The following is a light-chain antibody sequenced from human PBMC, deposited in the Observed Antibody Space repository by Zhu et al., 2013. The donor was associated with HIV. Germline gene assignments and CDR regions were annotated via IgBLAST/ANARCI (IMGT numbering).Light chain of an antibody. J-gene: IGKJ3*01. V-gene: IGKV4-1*01. CDR3: QQYVTTPFT. CDR2: WAS. Sequence: DIVMTQSPDSLAVSLGERATINCKSSQSVLYSSNNKNYLAWYQQNPGQPPKLLIYWASTRESGVPDRFVGSGSGTDFTLTITSLQAEDVAVYYCQQYVTTPFTFGPGTKVDIK. CDR1: QSVLYSSNNKNY.